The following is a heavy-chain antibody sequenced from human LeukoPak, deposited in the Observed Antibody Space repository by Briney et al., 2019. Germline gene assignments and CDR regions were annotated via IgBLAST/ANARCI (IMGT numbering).Heavy chain of an antibody. Sequence: SVKVSCKASGFTFTSSAMQCVRQARGQRLEWIGWIVVGSGNTNYAQKFQERVTITRDMSTSTAYMELSSLRSEDTAVYYCAAGPVVTARAHDAFDIWGQGTMVTVSS. CDR1: GFTFTSSA. CDR2: IVVGSGNT. CDR3: AAGPVVTARAHDAFDI. V-gene: IGHV1-58*02. J-gene: IGHJ3*02. D-gene: IGHD2-21*02.